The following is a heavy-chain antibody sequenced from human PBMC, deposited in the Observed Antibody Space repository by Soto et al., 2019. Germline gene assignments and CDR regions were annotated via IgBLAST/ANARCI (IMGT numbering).Heavy chain of an antibody. Sequence: ASVKVSCKASGYTFTGYYMHWVRQAPGQGLEWMGWINPNSGGTNYAQKFQGRVTMTRDTSISTAYMELSRLRSDDTAVYYCARGDYLFSSGYDYWGQGTLVTVSS. CDR3: ARGDYLFSSGYDY. CDR1: GYTFTGYY. V-gene: IGHV1-2*02. D-gene: IGHD6-19*01. CDR2: INPNSGGT. J-gene: IGHJ4*02.